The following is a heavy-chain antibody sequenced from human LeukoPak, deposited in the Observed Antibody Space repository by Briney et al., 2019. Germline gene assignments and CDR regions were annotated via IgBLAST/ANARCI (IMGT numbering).Heavy chain of an antibody. CDR3: AKAYTSGWYGGFGY. Sequence: GGSLRLSCAASGFTFSSYAMSWVRQAPGKGLEWVSVISGSGGSTNYADSVKGRFTISRDNSKNTLYLQMNSLRAEDTAVYYCAKAYTSGWYGGFGYWGQGTLVTVSS. J-gene: IGHJ4*02. V-gene: IGHV3-23*01. D-gene: IGHD6-19*01. CDR2: ISGSGGST. CDR1: GFTFSSYA.